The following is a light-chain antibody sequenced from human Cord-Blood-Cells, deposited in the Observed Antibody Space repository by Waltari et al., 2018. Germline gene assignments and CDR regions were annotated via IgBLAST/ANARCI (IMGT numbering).Light chain of an antibody. CDR2: YFS. Sequence: QSALTQPASVSGSPGQSTTISCAGTSSDVGGYNYVSCYQQHPGKAPTLMIYYFSNRPSGVSNRFSGSKSGNTASLTISGLQAEDEADYYCSSYTSSSTVFGGGTKLTVL. CDR1: SSDVGGYNY. J-gene: IGLJ2*01. V-gene: IGLV2-14*01. CDR3: SSYTSSSTV.